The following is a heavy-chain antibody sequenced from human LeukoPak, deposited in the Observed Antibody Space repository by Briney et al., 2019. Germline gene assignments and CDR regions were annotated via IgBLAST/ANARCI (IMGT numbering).Heavy chain of an antibody. J-gene: IGHJ4*02. Sequence: PSETLSLTCTVSGGSISSYYWSWIRQPPGKGLEWIGYTYYSGSTNYNPSLKSRVTISVDTSKNQFSLKLSSVTAADTAVYYCARDPKGAAAGGIWGQGTLVTVSS. CDR1: GGSISSYY. V-gene: IGHV4-59*01. CDR3: ARDPKGAAAGGI. CDR2: TYYSGST. D-gene: IGHD6-13*01.